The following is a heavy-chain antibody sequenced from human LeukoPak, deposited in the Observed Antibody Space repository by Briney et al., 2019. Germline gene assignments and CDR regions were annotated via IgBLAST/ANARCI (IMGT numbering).Heavy chain of an antibody. CDR1: GGTFSSYA. Sequence: SAKVSCKASGGTFSSYAISWVRQAPGQGLEWMGGIIPIFGTANYAQKFQGRVTITADESTSTAYMELSSLRSEDTAVYYCARPEMVYYYDSSGTRGPFDYWGQGTLVTVSS. D-gene: IGHD3-22*01. CDR3: ARPEMVYYYDSSGTRGPFDY. J-gene: IGHJ4*02. V-gene: IGHV1-69*01. CDR2: IIPIFGTA.